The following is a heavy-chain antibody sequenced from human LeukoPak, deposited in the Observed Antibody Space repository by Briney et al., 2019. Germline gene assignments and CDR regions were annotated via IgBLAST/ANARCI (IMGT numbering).Heavy chain of an antibody. CDR1: GGSISSSSYY. D-gene: IGHD6-13*01. CDR2: VYFSGTT. V-gene: IGHV4-39*01. Sequence: SETLSLTCTVSGGSISSSSYYWGWIRQPPGKGLEWIGSVYFSGTTYYSPSLKSRVTISVDTSKNQFSLKLSSVTAADTAVYYCARHSPMLGYSSSWYGAENPNDAFDIWGQGTMVTVSS. J-gene: IGHJ3*02. CDR3: ARHSPMLGYSSSWYGAENPNDAFDI.